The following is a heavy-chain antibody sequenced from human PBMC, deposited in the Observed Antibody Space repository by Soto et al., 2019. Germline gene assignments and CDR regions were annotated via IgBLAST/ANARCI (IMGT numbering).Heavy chain of an antibody. J-gene: IGHJ6*02. D-gene: IGHD1-7*01. Sequence: EVQLVESGGGLVQPGGSLRLSCAASGFTFSSYWMHWVRQAPGKGLVWVSRINSDGSSTSYADSVKGRFTISRDNAKNTLYLQMNSLRAEDTAVYYCARDLVELRRYYYYGMDVWGQGTTVTVSS. CDR3: ARDLVELRRYYYYGMDV. CDR2: INSDGSST. CDR1: GFTFSSYW. V-gene: IGHV3-74*01.